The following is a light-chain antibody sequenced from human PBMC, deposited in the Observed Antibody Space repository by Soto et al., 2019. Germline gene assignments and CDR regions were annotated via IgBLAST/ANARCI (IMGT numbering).Light chain of an antibody. CDR1: QSVSSSY. CDR3: QQYGSSPWT. Sequence: EIVLTRSPGTLSLSPGERATLSGRASQSVSSSYLAWYQQKPGQAPRLLIYGASSRATGIPDRFSGSGSGTDFTLTISRLEPEDFAVYYCQQYGSSPWTFGQGTKVDIK. V-gene: IGKV3-20*01. CDR2: GAS. J-gene: IGKJ1*01.